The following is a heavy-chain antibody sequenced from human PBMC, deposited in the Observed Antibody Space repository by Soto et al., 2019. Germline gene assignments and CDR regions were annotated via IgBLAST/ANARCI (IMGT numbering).Heavy chain of an antibody. J-gene: IGHJ6*02. CDR1: GGSISSGPYS. CDR3: ARLGGFCSSTSCYGFYGMDV. Sequence: QVQLQESGPGLVKPSETLSLTCTVSGGSISSGPYSWGWIRQPPGEGLEWIGTFHYSENTYYNPSLESRVTISVDTSKNQFSLQLTSVTVADTAMYYCARLGGFCSSTSCYGFYGMDVWGQGTTVIVSS. CDR2: FHYSENT. D-gene: IGHD2-2*01. V-gene: IGHV4-39*01.